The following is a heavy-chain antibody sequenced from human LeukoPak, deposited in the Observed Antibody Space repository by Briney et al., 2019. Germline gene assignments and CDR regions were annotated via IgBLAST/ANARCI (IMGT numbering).Heavy chain of an antibody. CDR3: ARDCSNGVCFPRDY. Sequence: ASVKVSCKASGYTLSEYGITWVRRTPGQGLEWVGWITTNNGVKKYSQKFQGRVTMTTDTYTSTYYMELSSLRSDATAVYYCARDCSNGVCFPRDYWGQGTLVTVAT. J-gene: IGHJ4*02. CDR2: ITTNNGVK. D-gene: IGHD2-8*01. V-gene: IGHV1-18*01. CDR1: GYTLSEYG.